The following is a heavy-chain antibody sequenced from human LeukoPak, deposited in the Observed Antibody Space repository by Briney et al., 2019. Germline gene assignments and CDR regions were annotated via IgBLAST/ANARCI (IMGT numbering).Heavy chain of an antibody. Sequence: PGGSLRLSCAASGFTFSTYGMHWVRQAPGKGLEWVAFIRYDGSNKYYADSVKGRFTISRDNSKNTVYLQMNSLRAEDTAVYYCAKDSSYGDYGHGFDYWGQGTLVTVSS. V-gene: IGHV3-30*02. J-gene: IGHJ4*02. CDR3: AKDSSYGDYGHGFDY. CDR2: IRYDGSNK. CDR1: GFTFSTYG. D-gene: IGHD4-17*01.